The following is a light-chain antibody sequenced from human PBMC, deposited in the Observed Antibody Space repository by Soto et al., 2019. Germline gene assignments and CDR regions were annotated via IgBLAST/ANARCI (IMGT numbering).Light chain of an antibody. V-gene: IGKV1-27*01. CDR2: ATS. J-gene: IGKJ4*01. Sequence: DVQMTQSPSSLSAFVGDRVTITCRASQGIAPYLAWFQQKPGKVPKLLIYATSTLQSGVPSRFSGSGSGTDFTLTINSLQPEDVGTYYCLKYNRAPLTFGGGTKVEMK. CDR1: QGIAPY. CDR3: LKYNRAPLT.